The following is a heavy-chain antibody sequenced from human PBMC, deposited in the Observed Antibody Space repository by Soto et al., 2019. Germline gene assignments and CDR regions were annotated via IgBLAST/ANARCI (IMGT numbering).Heavy chain of an antibody. J-gene: IGHJ4*01. CDR3: ASARRGSGYYYPDY. CDR2: IIPIFGTA. CDR1: GGTFSSYA. V-gene: IGHV1-69*12. D-gene: IGHD3-22*01. Sequence: QVQLVQSGAEVKKPGSSVKVSCKASGGTFSSYAISWVRQAPGQGREWMGGIIPIFGTANYAQKFQGRVTITADESTSTAYMELSSLRSEDTALYYCASARRGSGYYYPDYWGHGTLVTVSS.